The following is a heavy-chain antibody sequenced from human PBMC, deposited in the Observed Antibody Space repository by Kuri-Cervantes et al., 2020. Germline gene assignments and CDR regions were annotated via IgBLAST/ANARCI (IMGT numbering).Heavy chain of an antibody. D-gene: IGHD6-13*01. J-gene: IGHJ4*02. CDR1: GFTFSSYA. CDR3: AKGREYSSSWYVMDY. Sequence: GGSLRLSCAASGFTFSSYAMHWVRQAPGKGLEWVAIIPCDGRKKYYADSVRGRFTISRDNAKNSLYLQMNSLRAEDTALYYCAKGREYSSSWYVMDYWGQGTLVTVSS. V-gene: IGHV3-30*01. CDR2: IPCDGRKK.